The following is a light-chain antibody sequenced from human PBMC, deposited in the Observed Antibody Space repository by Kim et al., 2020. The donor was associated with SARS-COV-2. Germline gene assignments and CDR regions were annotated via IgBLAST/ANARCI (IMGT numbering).Light chain of an antibody. Sequence: GQRVTISCSGSSSNNGSNYVYWYQHPPGTAPKLLIYRNNQRPSGVPDRFSGSKSGTSASLAISGLRSEDEADYYCAAWDDSLSGVVFGGGTQLTVL. CDR2: RNN. CDR1: SSNNGSNY. V-gene: IGLV1-47*01. J-gene: IGLJ2*01. CDR3: AAWDDSLSGVV.